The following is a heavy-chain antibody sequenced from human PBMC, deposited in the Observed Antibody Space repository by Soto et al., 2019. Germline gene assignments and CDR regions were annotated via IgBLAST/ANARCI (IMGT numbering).Heavy chain of an antibody. J-gene: IGHJ4*02. CDR2: INAANGNR. D-gene: IGHD1-1*01. CDR1: GYSFSTFA. CDR3: ATSKIDDVFDF. V-gene: IGHV1-3*01. Sequence: ASVVSCKAAGYSFSTFAIHWVRQAPGQRLEWMGWINAANGNRKYSQKFQGRVSITRDTSASAGYMELSSLRSEDTAVYYCATSKIDDVFDFWGQGTLVTVSS.